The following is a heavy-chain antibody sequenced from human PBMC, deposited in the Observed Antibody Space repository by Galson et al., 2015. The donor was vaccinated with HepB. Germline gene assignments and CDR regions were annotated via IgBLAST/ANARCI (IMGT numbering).Heavy chain of an antibody. CDR1: GFTFSSYG. CDR3: AGGYCSSTSCEYYYYGMDV. J-gene: IGHJ6*02. CDR2: ISYDGSNK. Sequence: SLRLSCAASGFTFSSYGMHWVRQAPGKGLEWVAVISYDGSNKYYADSVKGRFTISRDNSKNTLYLQMNSLRAEDTAVYYCAGGYCSSTSCEYYYYGMDVWGQGTTVTVSS. V-gene: IGHV3-30*03. D-gene: IGHD2-2*01.